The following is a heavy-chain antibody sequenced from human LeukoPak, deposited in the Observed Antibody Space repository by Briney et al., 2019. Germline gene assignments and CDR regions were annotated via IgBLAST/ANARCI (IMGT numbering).Heavy chain of an antibody. D-gene: IGHD2-21*02. CDR1: GYTFTGYY. CDR2: INPNSGGT. CDR3: ARSVHIVVVTATPDWFDP. J-gene: IGHJ5*02. V-gene: IGHV1-2*02. Sequence: ASVKVSCKASGYTFTGYYMHWVRQAPGQGLEWMGWINPNSGGTNYAQKFQGRVTMTRDTSISTAYMELSRLRSDDTAVYYCARSVHIVVVTATPDWFDPWGQGTLVTVSS.